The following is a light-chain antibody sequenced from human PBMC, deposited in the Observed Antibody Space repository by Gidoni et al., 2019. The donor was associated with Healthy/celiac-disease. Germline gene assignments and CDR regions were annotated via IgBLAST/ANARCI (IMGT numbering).Light chain of an antibody. V-gene: IGKV1-8*01. CDR2: AAS. J-gene: IGKJ3*01. CDR3: QQYYSYPGT. Sequence: DPVSITCRASQGISSYLASYQQKPGKAPKLLIYAASTLQSGVPSRFSGSGSGTDFTLTISCLQSEDFATYYCQQYYSYPGTFGPGTKVDIK. CDR1: QGISSY.